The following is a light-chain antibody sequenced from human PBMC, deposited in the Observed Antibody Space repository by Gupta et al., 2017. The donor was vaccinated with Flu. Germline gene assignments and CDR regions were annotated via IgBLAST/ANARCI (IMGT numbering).Light chain of an antibody. Sequence: PGQSVTISCTGTGSDVGTYNRVSWYRQPPGTAPKLIIYEVSNRPSGVPDRFSGSKSGNTASLTIAGLQGEDEADYYGSSYTSSYTFVFGTGTKVTVL. CDR3: SSYTSSYTFV. CDR2: EVS. V-gene: IGLV2-18*02. J-gene: IGLJ1*01. CDR1: GSDVGTYNR.